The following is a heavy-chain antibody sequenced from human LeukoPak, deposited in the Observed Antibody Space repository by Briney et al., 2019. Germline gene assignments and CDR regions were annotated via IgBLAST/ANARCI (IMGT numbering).Heavy chain of an antibody. CDR1: GGSISSSSYY. J-gene: IGHJ4*02. CDR2: IYYSGST. D-gene: IGHD3-10*01. CDR3: ARQGVLLWFGESTPPFDY. V-gene: IGHV4-39*01. Sequence: SETLSLTCTVSGGSISSSSYYWGWIRQPPGKGLEWIGSIYYSGSTYYNPSLKSRVTISVDTSKNQFSLKLSSVTAADTAVYYCARQGVLLWFGESTPPFDYWGQGTLVTVSS.